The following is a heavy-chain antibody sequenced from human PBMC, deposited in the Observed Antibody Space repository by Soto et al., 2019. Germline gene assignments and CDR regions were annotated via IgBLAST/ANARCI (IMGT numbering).Heavy chain of an antibody. CDR1: GFSLSTSGVG. D-gene: IGHD3-9*01. J-gene: IGHJ4*02. V-gene: IGHV2-5*01. Sequence: QITLKESSPTLVKPTQTLTLTCTFSGFSLSTSGVGVGWIRQPPGKALEWLALIYWNDDKRYSPSLKSRLTITKDTSKNQVVLTMTNMDPVDTATYYCAHRPPVLRYFDWFDYWGQGTLVTVSS. CDR3: AHRPPVLRYFDWFDY. CDR2: IYWNDDK.